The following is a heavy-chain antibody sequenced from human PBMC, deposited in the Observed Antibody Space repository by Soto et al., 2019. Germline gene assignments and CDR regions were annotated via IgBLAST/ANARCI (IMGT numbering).Heavy chain of an antibody. Sequence: SETLSLTCTVSGSSISYEYHLTWIRQSPAKGLEWIGYISYTGTTYYNPSLKSRVTISGDTSKNQFSLRMASVTAADTAVYYCARQPTVTTTRRFFDSWGQGSLVTVSS. J-gene: IGHJ4*02. CDR2: ISYTGTT. CDR3: ARQPTVTTTRRFFDS. D-gene: IGHD4-17*01. V-gene: IGHV4-30-4*01. CDR1: GSSISYEYH.